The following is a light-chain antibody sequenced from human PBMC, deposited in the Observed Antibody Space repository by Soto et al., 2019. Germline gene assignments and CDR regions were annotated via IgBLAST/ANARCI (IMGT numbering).Light chain of an antibody. CDR1: TSNIGNNY. CDR2: ENN. Sequence: QSVLTQPPSISAAPGQKVTISCSGSTSNIGNNYVSWYQQLPGTAPKLLIYENNKRPSGIPDRFSGSKPGTSATLGITGLRTGDEADYYCGTWDSSLSAGVFGGGTKLTVL. V-gene: IGLV1-51*02. CDR3: GTWDSSLSAGV. J-gene: IGLJ3*02.